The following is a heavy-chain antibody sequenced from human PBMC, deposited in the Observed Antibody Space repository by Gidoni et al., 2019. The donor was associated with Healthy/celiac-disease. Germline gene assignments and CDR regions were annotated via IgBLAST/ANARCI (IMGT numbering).Heavy chain of an antibody. D-gene: IGHD2-2*01. Sequence: QVQLVESGGGLVKPGVSLRLSCAASGFTFSDYYMSWIRQAPGKGLEWVSYMSSSSSYTNYADAVKGRFTISRDNAKNSLYLQMNSLRADDTAVYYCARDFKLSAYQNAFDILGQGTMVTVSS. CDR3: ARDFKLSAYQNAFDI. J-gene: IGHJ3*02. V-gene: IGHV3-11*05. CDR1: GFTFSDYY. CDR2: MSSSSSYT.